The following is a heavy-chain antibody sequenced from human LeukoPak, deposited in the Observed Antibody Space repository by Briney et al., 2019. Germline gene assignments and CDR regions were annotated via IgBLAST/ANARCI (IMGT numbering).Heavy chain of an antibody. D-gene: IGHD2-2*01. Sequence: GGSLRLSCTTSGFSFRDYAFSWVRQAPGKGLEWVGFIRSRAYAATTEYAASVKGRFTISRDDSRSIAYLQMSSLKIEDTAVYYCARGGDFGVPAPLGIDAFDFWGQGTMVTVSS. CDR3: ARGGDFGVPAPLGIDAFDF. CDR1: GFSFRDYA. V-gene: IGHV3-49*04. J-gene: IGHJ3*01. CDR2: IRSRAYAATT.